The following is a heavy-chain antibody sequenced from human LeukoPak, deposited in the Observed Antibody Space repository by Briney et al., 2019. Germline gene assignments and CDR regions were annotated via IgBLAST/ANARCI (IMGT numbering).Heavy chain of an antibody. CDR2: MNPNSGNI. D-gene: IGHD4/OR15-4a*01. J-gene: IGHJ3*02. V-gene: IGHV1-8*01. CDR3: ATEVQGAFDI. Sequence: ASVKLCCKAFGHTFTSYDTNWGPQSTRRGLEWRGGMNPNSGNIADAQKFKGRVTMTRYTSISIAYMKLSSRRSEHTAVYYCATEVQGAFDIWGQGTMVTVTS. CDR1: GHTFTSYD.